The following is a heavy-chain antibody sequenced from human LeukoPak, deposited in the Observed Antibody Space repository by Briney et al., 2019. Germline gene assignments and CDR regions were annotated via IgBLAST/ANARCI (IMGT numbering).Heavy chain of an antibody. J-gene: IGHJ5*02. V-gene: IGHV1-69*13. CDR2: IIPIFGTA. CDR3: ASSPKPVVVTATTSFDP. CDR1: GGTFSSYA. Sequence: ASVKVSCKASGGTFSSYAISWVRQAPGQGLEWMGGIIPIFGTANYAQKFQGRVTITADESTSTAYMELSSLRSEDTAVYYCASSPKPVVVTATTSFDPWGQGTLVTVSS. D-gene: IGHD2-21*02.